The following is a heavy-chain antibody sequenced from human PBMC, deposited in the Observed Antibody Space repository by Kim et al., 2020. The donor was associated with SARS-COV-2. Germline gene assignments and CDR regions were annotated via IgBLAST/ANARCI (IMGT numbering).Heavy chain of an antibody. CDR2: IYYSGST. J-gene: IGHJ4*02. D-gene: IGHD3-16*01. CDR3: ARRALGGPDY. Sequence: SETLSLTCTVSGGSISSSSYYWGWIRQPPGKGLEWIGSIYYSGSTYYNPSLKSRVTISVDTSKNQFSLKLSSVTAADTAVYYCARRALGGPDYWGQGTLVTVSS. V-gene: IGHV4-39*01. CDR1: GGSISSSSYY.